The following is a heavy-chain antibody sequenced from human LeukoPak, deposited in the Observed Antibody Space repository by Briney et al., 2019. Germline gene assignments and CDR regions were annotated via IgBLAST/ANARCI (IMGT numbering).Heavy chain of an antibody. V-gene: IGHV3-48*03. CDR2: ISSSGSTI. Sequence: GGSLRLSCAASGFTFSSYEMNWVRQAPGKGLEWVSYISSSGSTIYYADSVKGRFTISRDNAKNSLYLQMNSLRAEDTAVYYCAELGITMIGGVWGKGTRVTISS. J-gene: IGHJ6*04. CDR1: GFTFSSYE. CDR3: AELGITMIGGV. D-gene: IGHD3-10*01.